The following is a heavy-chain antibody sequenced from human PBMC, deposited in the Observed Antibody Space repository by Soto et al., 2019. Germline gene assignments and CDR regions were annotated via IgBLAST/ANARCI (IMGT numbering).Heavy chain of an antibody. CDR2: ISYYSGSI. CDR3: AKSMGSTANGMDV. CDR1: GFRFDDYG. Sequence: EVQLVESGGGLVQPGRSLRLSCAASGFRFDDYGMHWVRQVPGKGLERVTGISYYSGSIGYADSVKGRFAISRDNAKNSLDLQMNSLGAEDTALYYCAKSMGSTANGMDVWGQGTTVTVSS. V-gene: IGHV3-9*01. J-gene: IGHJ6*02. D-gene: IGHD2-15*01.